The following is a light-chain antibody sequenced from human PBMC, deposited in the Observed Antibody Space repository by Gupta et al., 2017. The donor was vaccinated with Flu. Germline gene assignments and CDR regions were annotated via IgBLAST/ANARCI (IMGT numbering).Light chain of an antibody. CDR1: QSLLHSNGYNY. J-gene: IGKJ5*01. Sequence: VTPGEPASISCRSSQSLLHSNGYNYLNWYLQKPGQSPQLLIYLGSNRASGVPDRFSGSGSGTDFTLKISRVEAEDVGVYYCMQALQTPVTFGQGTRVEIK. CDR2: LGS. CDR3: MQALQTPVT. V-gene: IGKV2-28*01.